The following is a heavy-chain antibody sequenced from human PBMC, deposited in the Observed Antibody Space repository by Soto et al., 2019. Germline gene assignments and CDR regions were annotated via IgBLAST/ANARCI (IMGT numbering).Heavy chain of an antibody. CDR2: LYSGGST. V-gene: IGHV3-53*01. CDR1: GFTVSSKY. J-gene: IGHJ3*01. CDR3: ARDSFPNDPVAYGDAFDF. Sequence: EVQLVESGGGLIQPGGSLRLSCAASGFTVSSKYMNWVRKAPGKGLEWVSVLYSGGSTSYADSVKGRFTVSRDNSKNTLYLQMNSLRAEHTAVYYCARDSFPNDPVAYGDAFDFWGQGTMVTVSS. D-gene: IGHD4-17*01.